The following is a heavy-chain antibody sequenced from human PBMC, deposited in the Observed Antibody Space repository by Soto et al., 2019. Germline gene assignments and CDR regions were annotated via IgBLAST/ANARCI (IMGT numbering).Heavy chain of an antibody. Sequence: ASVKVSCKASGYTFTGYYIHWVRQTPGQGPEWMGEISPQTGGTKYAQKYQGRVTMTRDTSITTVYMELSNLSPDDTAVYYCGRGRSGELVIFYWGQGTLVTVSS. CDR3: GRGRSGELVIFY. V-gene: IGHV1-2*02. D-gene: IGHD1-26*01. CDR2: ISPQTGGT. J-gene: IGHJ4*02. CDR1: GYTFTGYY.